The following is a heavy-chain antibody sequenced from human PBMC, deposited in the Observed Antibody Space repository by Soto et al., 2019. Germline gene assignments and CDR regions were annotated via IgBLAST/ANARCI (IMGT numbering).Heavy chain of an antibody. V-gene: IGHV3-30-3*01. D-gene: IGHD2-15*01. Sequence: QVQLVESGGGVVQPGRSLRLSCAASGFTFSSYAMHWVRQAPGKGLEWVAVISYDGSNKYYADSVKGRFTISRDNSKNTLYLQMSSLRAEDTAVYYCASVGYCSGGSCSRPYYYNYGMDVW. CDR3: ASVGYCSGGSCSRPYYYNYGMDV. CDR1: GFTFSSYA. CDR2: ISYDGSNK. J-gene: IGHJ6*01.